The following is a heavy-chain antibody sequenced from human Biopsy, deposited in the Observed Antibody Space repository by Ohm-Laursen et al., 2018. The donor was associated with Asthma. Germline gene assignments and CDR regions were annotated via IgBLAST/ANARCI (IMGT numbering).Heavy chain of an antibody. V-gene: IGHV1-2*06. Sequence: ASVKVSCKASDYIFPRYYISWVRQAPGQGLEWMGRINPNGGATHYAQKFQGRVTLTRDTSISTAYMDLSALTSDDTAVYYCARGQKSPGDRWFDPWGQGTLVTVSS. J-gene: IGHJ5*02. D-gene: IGHD7-27*01. CDR3: ARGQKSPGDRWFDP. CDR1: DYIFPRYY. CDR2: INPNGGAT.